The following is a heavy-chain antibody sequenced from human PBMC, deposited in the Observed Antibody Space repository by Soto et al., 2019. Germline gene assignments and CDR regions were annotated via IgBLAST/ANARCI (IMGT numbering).Heavy chain of an antibody. D-gene: IGHD3-9*01. Sequence: GGSLRLSCAASGFTFSSYSMNWVRQAPGKGLEWVSSISSSSSYIYYADSVKGRFTISRDNAKNSLYLQMNSLRAEDTAVYYCARDISRDGRFDPWGQGTLVTVSS. CDR1: GFTFSSYS. CDR3: ARDISRDGRFDP. J-gene: IGHJ5*02. V-gene: IGHV3-21*01. CDR2: ISSSSSYI.